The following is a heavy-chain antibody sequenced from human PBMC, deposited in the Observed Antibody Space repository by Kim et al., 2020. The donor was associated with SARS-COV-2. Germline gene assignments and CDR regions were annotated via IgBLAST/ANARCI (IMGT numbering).Heavy chain of an antibody. V-gene: IGHV4-59*13. J-gene: IGHJ6*02. CDR1: GGSISSYY. Sequence: SETLSLTCTVSGGSISSYYWSWIRQPPGKGLEWIGYIYYSGSTNYNPSLKSRVTISVDTSKNQFSLKLSSVTAADTAVYYCASLPSPAASFSGMDVWGQGTTVTVSS. CDR2: IYYSGST. CDR3: ASLPSPAASFSGMDV. D-gene: IGHD2-2*01.